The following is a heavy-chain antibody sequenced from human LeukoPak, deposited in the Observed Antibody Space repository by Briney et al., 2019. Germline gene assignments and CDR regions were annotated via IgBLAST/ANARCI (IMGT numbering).Heavy chain of an antibody. CDR1: GFTFDDYA. J-gene: IGHJ3*02. CDR2: ISWNSGSI. CDR3: AKDISHSIQLWAFDI. Sequence: GGSLRLSCAASGFTFDDYAMHWVRQAPGKGLEWVSGISWNSGSIGYADSVKGRFTISRDNAKNSLYLQMNSLRAEDMALYYCAKDISHSIQLWAFDIWGQGTMVTVSS. D-gene: IGHD5-18*01. V-gene: IGHV3-9*03.